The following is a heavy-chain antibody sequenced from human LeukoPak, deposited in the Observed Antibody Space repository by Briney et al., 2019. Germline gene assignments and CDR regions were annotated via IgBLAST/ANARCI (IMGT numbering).Heavy chain of an antibody. CDR1: GGSISSYY. D-gene: IGHD2-15*01. J-gene: IGHJ6*03. Sequence: KPSETLSLTCTVSGGSISSYYWSWIRQPPGKGLEWIGYIYYSGSTNYNPSLKSRVTISVDTSKNQFSLKLSSVTAADTAVYYCARASLGYCSGGSCYSLYYYYYYMDVWGKGTTVTVSS. CDR2: IYYSGST. V-gene: IGHV4-59*01. CDR3: ARASLGYCSGGSCYSLYYYYYYMDV.